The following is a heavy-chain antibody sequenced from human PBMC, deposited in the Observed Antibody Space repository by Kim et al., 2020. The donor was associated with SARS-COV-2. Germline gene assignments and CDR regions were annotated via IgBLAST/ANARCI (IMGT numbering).Heavy chain of an antibody. V-gene: IGHV1-24*01. CDR1: GYTLTELS. CDR2: FDPEDGET. Sequence: ASVKVSCKVSGYTLTELSMHWVRQAPGKGLEWMGGFDPEDGETIYAQKFQGRVTMTEDTSTDTAYMELSSLRSEDTAVYYCATSDYTPPGQGYSGYDHYRANYWGQGTLVTVSS. J-gene: IGHJ4*02. D-gene: IGHD5-12*01. CDR3: ATSDYTPPGQGYSGYDHYRANY.